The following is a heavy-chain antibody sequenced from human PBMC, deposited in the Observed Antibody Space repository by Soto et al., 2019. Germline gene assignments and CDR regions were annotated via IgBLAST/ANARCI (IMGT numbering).Heavy chain of an antibody. CDR3: ARHTISLTTVTTSWFDP. Sequence: QLQLQESGPGLVKPSETLSLTCTVSGGSISSSSYYWGWIRQPPGKGLEWIGSIYYSGSTYYNPSLKSRVTISVDTSKHQFSLKLSSVTAADTAVYYCARHTISLTTVTTSWFDPWGQGTLVTVSS. CDR1: GGSISSSSYY. CDR2: IYYSGST. J-gene: IGHJ5*02. D-gene: IGHD4-17*01. V-gene: IGHV4-39*01.